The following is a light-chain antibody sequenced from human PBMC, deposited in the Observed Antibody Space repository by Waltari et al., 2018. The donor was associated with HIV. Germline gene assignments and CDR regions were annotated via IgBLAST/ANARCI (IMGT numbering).Light chain of an antibody. CDR1: SSDLGTYNS. Sequence: QSALTQPASVSGSPGQSITISCTGTSSDLGTYNSVSWYQQHPGKAPKLMIYEVSNRPSGVSNRCSGSKSGNTASLTISGLQAEDEADYYCSSYTTSITLVFGGGTKLTVL. J-gene: IGLJ2*01. CDR2: EVS. V-gene: IGLV2-14*01. CDR3: SSYTTSITLV.